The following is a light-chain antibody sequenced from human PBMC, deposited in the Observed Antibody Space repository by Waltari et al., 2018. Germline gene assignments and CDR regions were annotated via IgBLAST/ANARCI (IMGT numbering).Light chain of an antibody. CDR1: ELGERY. J-gene: IGLJ1*01. Sequence: SYELTQAPSVSVSPGQTAIITCSGHELGERYAAWYQQKAGQSPVLLIYHDNKRPSGIPERFSGADSGNTATLTIGGTQTMDEAHYNCHAWENSLQVFGPGTKVTVL. CDR3: HAWENSLQV. V-gene: IGLV3-1*01. CDR2: HDN.